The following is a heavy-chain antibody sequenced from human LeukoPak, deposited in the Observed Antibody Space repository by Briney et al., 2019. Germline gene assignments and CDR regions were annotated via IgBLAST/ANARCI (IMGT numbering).Heavy chain of an antibody. D-gene: IGHD5-12*01. CDR2: ISSCSSYI. J-gene: IGHJ4*02. V-gene: IGHV3-21*01. Sequence: PGGSPRLSCAASEFTFSTYSMNWVRQAPGKGLEWVSSISSCSSYIYYADSVKGRFTISRDNAKNSLYLQMNSLRADDTAVYYCARGVPTNYFDYWGQGTLVTVSS. CDR3: ARGVPTNYFDY. CDR1: EFTFSTYS.